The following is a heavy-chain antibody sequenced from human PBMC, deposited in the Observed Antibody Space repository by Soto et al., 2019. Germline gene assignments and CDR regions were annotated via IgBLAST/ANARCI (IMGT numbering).Heavy chain of an antibody. V-gene: IGHV3-64D*08. CDR2: ISSNGGST. J-gene: IGHJ4*02. CDR3: VKELYSSSWTPNYFDY. CDR1: GFTFSSYA. D-gene: IGHD6-13*01. Sequence: GGSLRLSCSASGFTFSSYAMHWVRQAPGKGLEYVSAISSNGGSTYYADSVKGRFTISRDNSKNTLYLQMSSLRAEDTAVYYCVKELYSSSWTPNYFDYWGQGTLVTVSS.